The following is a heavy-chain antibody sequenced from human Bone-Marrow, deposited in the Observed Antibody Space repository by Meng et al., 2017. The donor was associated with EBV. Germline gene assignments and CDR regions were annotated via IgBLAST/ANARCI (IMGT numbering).Heavy chain of an antibody. J-gene: IGHJ4*02. CDR3: ASESGRGFTPDY. Sequence: VRVAQAGGEVKKPGSSVKVSCRTSGGTVRVDAVSWVRQAPGQGLEWMGGLIPMSDAPHYAQKFQGRVTITADESTSTHYMDLSGLRSDDTALYYCASESGRGFTPDYWGQGTLVTVSS. CDR2: LIPMSDAP. V-gene: IGHV1-69*01. CDR1: GGTVRVDA. D-gene: IGHD3-10*01.